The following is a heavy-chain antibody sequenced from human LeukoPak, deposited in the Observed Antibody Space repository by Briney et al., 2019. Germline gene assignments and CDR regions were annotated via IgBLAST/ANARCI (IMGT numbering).Heavy chain of an antibody. CDR2: INHSGST. D-gene: IGHD3-10*01. Sequence: SETLSLTCAVYGGSFSGYYWSWIRQPPGKGLEWIGEINHSGSTNYNPSLKSRVTISVDTSKNQFSLKLSSATAADTAVYYCARGQRSDAGWGLYYYYYYIDVWGKGTTVTVSS. J-gene: IGHJ6*03. CDR1: GGSFSGYY. CDR3: ARGQRSDAGWGLYYYYYYIDV. V-gene: IGHV4-34*01.